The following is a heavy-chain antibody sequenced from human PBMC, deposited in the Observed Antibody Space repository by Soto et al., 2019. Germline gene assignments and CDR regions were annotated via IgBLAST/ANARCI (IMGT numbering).Heavy chain of an antibody. D-gene: IGHD2-15*01. CDR1: GGTFSTYA. CDR2: IVPIFGTT. J-gene: IGHJ6*02. CDR3: ARDHHPPFCSGGSCRYYYGMDV. Sequence: GASVKVSCQASGGTFSTYAISWVRQAPGQGLAWMGGIVPIFGTTNYAQKFQGRVTITADESTNTAYMELSSLRSEDPAVYYCARDHHPPFCSGGSCRYYYGMDVWGQGTTVTVSS. V-gene: IGHV1-69*13.